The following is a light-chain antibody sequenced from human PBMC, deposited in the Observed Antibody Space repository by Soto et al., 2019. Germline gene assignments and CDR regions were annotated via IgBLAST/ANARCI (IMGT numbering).Light chain of an antibody. Sequence: EVVMTQSPATLSVSPGERVTLSRRASQSINAHLAWYQQKPGQAPRLLIHGASTRATGIPARFSGSGFGTEFILTISSLQSEDFAVYYCQQYNTWLWTFGLGTKVEIQ. J-gene: IGKJ1*01. CDR1: QSINAH. CDR2: GAS. V-gene: IGKV3-15*01. CDR3: QQYNTWLWT.